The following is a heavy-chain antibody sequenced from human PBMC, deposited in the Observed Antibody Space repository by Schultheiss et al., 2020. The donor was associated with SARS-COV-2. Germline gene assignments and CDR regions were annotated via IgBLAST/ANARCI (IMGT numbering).Heavy chain of an antibody. CDR2: MNPNSGNT. J-gene: IGHJ6*02. CDR1: GYTFTSYD. Sequence: ASVKVSCKASGYTFTSYDINWVRQATGQGLEWMGWMNPNSGNTGYAQKFQGRVTMTRNTSISTAYMELSRLRSDDTAVYYCARDVSSSWHYYYGMDVWGQGTTVTVSS. D-gene: IGHD6-13*01. CDR3: ARDVSSSWHYYYGMDV. V-gene: IGHV1-8*01.